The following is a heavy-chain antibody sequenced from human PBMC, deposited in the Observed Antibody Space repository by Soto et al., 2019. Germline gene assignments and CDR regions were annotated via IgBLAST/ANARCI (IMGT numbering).Heavy chain of an antibody. D-gene: IGHD5-18*01. Sequence: GGSLRLSCAASGFTFSSYAMSWVRQAPGKGLEWVSSITSTGDRAYYADSVKGRFTVSRDNSKNTLYQQMNSLGAEDTAVYYCAKYYMVTRSPFDYWGQGTLVTVPQ. J-gene: IGHJ4*02. CDR1: GFTFSSYA. V-gene: IGHV3-23*01. CDR3: AKYYMVTRSPFDY. CDR2: ITSTGDRA.